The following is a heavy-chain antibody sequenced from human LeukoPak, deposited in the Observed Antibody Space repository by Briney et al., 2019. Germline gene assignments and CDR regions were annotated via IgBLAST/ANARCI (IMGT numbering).Heavy chain of an antibody. D-gene: IGHD3-22*01. CDR2: VYYTGST. CDR3: AREVTIIVDGSFEDYYYDY. V-gene: IGHV4-61*01. J-gene: IGHJ4*02. Sequence: SETLSLTCTVSGGSVSSGSYYWSWIRQPPGKGLEWIGFVYYTGSTNYNPSLKSRLTISVDTSKNQFSLNLNSVTPPDTAVYYCAREVTIIVDGSFEDYYYDYCGQGPLATVSS. CDR1: GGSVSSGSYY.